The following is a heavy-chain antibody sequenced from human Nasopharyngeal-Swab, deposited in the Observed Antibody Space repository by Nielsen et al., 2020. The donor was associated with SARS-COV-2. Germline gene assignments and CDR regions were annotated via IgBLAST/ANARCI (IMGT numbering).Heavy chain of an antibody. CDR2: INGDGSST. D-gene: IGHD4-17*01. V-gene: IGHV3-74*01. CDR3: ARDAPAHYGAFY. J-gene: IGHJ4*02. Sequence: GESLKISCAASGFTFSRYWMHWVRQAPGKGLVWVSRINGDGSSTTYADSVKGRFTISRDSSKNTLYLQMDNLRGEDTAVYYCARDAPAHYGAFYWGRGTLVTVSS. CDR1: GFTFSRYW.